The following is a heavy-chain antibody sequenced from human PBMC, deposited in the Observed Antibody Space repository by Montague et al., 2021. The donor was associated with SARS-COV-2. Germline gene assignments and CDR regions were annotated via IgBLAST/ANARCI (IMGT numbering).Heavy chain of an antibody. D-gene: IGHD6-19*01. CDR3: ARHVAVGSSGWYSLPGYLDY. J-gene: IGHJ4*02. CDR1: GGSTSSSSYY. Sequence: SETLSLTCTVSGGSTSSSSYYWGWIRQPPGKGLEWIGSIYYSGSTYYNPSLKSRVTISVDTSKNQFSLKLSSVTAADTAVYYCARHVAVGSSGWYSLPGYLDYWGQGTLVTVSS. V-gene: IGHV4-39*01. CDR2: IYYSGST.